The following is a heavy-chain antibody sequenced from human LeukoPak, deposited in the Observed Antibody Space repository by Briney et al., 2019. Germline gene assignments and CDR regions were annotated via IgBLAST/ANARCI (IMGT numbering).Heavy chain of an antibody. Sequence: GGSLRLSCAASGFTFSSYNMDWVRQAPGKGLEWVSSISSSSTYIYYADSVKGRFTISRDNAKNSLYLQMNSLRAEDTAVYYRARAPLSGTNRRYYFDYWGQGTLVTVSS. D-gene: IGHD1-26*01. V-gene: IGHV3-21*01. CDR1: GFTFSSYN. CDR3: ARAPLSGTNRRYYFDY. CDR2: ISSSSTYI. J-gene: IGHJ4*02.